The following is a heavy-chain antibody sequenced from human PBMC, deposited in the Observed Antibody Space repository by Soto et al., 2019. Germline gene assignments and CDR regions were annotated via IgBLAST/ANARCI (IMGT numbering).Heavy chain of an antibody. CDR3: ARKSSSSSWFDP. V-gene: IGHV1-18*01. CDR2: ISTYDGNT. CDR1: GYTFFTYG. Sequence: QVQLEQSGAEVKKPGASVKVSCKASGYTFFTYGITWVRQAPGQGLEWMGWISTYDGNTDYAQKLQGRVTMTTDTSTRTAYMELRSLRSDDTAVYYCARKSSSSSWFDPWGQGTLVTVSS. D-gene: IGHD6-6*01. J-gene: IGHJ5*02.